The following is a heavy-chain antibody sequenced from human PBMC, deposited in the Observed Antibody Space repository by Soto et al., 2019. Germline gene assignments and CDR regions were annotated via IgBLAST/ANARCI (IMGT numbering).Heavy chain of an antibody. CDR3: ARGVSAAGTRPHRFDP. CDR1: GGSISRGGHY. V-gene: IGHV4-31*03. D-gene: IGHD6-13*01. Sequence: SETLSLTCTVSGGSISRGGHYWSCILQHPGKGLEWIGYIYYSGSTYYNPSLQSRVTISVDTSKNQFSLKLSSVTAADTAVYYCARGVSAAGTRPHRFDPWGQGTLVTVSS. CDR2: IYYSGST. J-gene: IGHJ5*02.